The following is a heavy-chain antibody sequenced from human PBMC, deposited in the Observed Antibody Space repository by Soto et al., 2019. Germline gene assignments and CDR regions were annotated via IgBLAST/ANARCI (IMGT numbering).Heavy chain of an antibody. J-gene: IGHJ6*02. V-gene: IGHV3-15*01. CDR3: TYSGRFRAVAGNHYLYYVVDV. CDR2: IKSKSDGGTT. D-gene: IGHD6-19*01. Sequence: WERQAPEKGLEWVGRIKSKSDGGTTDYAASVKGRFTISRDDSKNTLTLQMSSLKTEDTAVYYCTYSGRFRAVAGNHYLYYVVDVWLQGTSVTVT.